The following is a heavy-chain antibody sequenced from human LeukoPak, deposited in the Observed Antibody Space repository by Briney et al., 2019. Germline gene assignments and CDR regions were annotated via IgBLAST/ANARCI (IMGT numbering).Heavy chain of an antibody. Sequence: GGSLRLSCAASGFTFSSYSMNWVRQAPGKGLEWVSSISSSSSYIYYADSVKGRFTISRDNAKNSLYLQMNSLRAEDTAVYYCAREREYYDILTGYYRIGYFDYWGQGTLVTVSS. CDR3: AREREYYDILTGYYRIGYFDY. D-gene: IGHD3-9*01. J-gene: IGHJ4*02. V-gene: IGHV3-21*01. CDR2: ISSSSSYI. CDR1: GFTFSSYS.